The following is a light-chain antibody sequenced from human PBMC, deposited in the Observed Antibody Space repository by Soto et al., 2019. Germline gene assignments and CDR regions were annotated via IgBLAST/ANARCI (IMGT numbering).Light chain of an antibody. CDR2: DAS. J-gene: IGKJ2*01. CDR1: QNIKSF. CDR3: QQSDSTPYT. V-gene: IGKV1-39*01. Sequence: DIQMTQSPSSLSASVGERVTITCRASQNIKSFLNWYQQKPGKAPKLLIYDASSLLSGVPSRFSGSGSGTDFTLTIASLQPEDFSTYYCQQSDSTPYTFGQGTKVEI.